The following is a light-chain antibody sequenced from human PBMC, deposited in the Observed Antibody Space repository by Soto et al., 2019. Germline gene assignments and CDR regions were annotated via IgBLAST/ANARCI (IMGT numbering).Light chain of an antibody. CDR2: EVS. CDR3: SSYAGGNSFWV. Sequence: QSALTQPPSASGSPGQSVTISCTGTSSDVGGYNYVSWYQQHPGKAPKLMIYEVSKRPSGVPDRFSGSKSGNTASLTVSGLQAEDEADYYCSSYAGGNSFWVFGGGTKLTVL. V-gene: IGLV2-8*01. CDR1: SSDVGGYNY. J-gene: IGLJ3*02.